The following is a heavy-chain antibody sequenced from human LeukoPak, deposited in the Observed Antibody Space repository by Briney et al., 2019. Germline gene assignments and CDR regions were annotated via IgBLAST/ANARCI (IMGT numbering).Heavy chain of an antibody. D-gene: IGHD3-22*01. J-gene: IGHJ4*02. Sequence: PGESLKISFKGSGYSFTSYWIGWVRQMPGKGLAWMGIIYPGDSNTRYSPSFQGQVTISADKSISTAYLQWSSLKASDTAMYYCARTHYYDSSGYYEPRYYFDYWGQGTLVTVSS. V-gene: IGHV5-51*01. CDR1: GYSFTSYW. CDR3: ARTHYYDSSGYYEPRYYFDY. CDR2: IYPGDSNT.